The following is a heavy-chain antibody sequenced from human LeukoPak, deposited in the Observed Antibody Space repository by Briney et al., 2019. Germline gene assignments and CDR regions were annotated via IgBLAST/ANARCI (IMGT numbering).Heavy chain of an antibody. D-gene: IGHD6-13*01. V-gene: IGHV3-7*01. CDR2: INQDGSEK. J-gene: IGHJ3*02. CDR3: ARDSEHSSSFAFDI. Sequence: GESLRLSCAASGFTFRSHWMSWVRQAPGKGLEWVANINQDGSEKHYVDYVKGRFTISRDNAKNSLYLQMNSLRAEDTAMYYCARDSEHSSSFAFDIWGQGTMVTESS. CDR1: GFTFRSHW.